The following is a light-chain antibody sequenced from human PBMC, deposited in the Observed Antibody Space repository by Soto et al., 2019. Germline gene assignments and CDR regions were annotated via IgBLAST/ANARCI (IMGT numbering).Light chain of an antibody. CDR3: QQSYSRPRT. J-gene: IGKJ1*01. Sequence: DIQMTQSPSSLSASVGDRVTITCQASHDITNYLNWYQQKPGKAPNLLIYTASNLESGVPSRFSGSGSGTDFTLTISSLQPEDFATYFCQQSYSRPRTFGQGTKVDIK. CDR1: HDITNY. CDR2: TAS. V-gene: IGKV1-39*01.